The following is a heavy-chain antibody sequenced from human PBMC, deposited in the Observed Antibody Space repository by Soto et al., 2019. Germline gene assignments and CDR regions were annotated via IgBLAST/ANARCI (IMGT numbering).Heavy chain of an antibody. V-gene: IGHV4-34*01. CDR1: GGSFRGYY. CDR2: INHSGST. J-gene: IGHJ6*03. Sequence: PSETLSLTCAVYGGSFRGYYWSWIRQPPGKGLEWIGEINHSGSTNYNPSLKGRVTISVDTSKNQFSLKLSSVTAADTAVYYCASVTVTTPLDYYYYMDVWGKGTTVTVSS. CDR3: ASVTVTTPLDYYYYMDV. D-gene: IGHD4-4*01.